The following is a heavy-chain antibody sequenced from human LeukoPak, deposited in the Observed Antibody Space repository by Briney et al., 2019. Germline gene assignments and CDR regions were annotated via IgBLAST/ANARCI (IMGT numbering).Heavy chain of an antibody. CDR3: ARDSSGYFHWFDP. D-gene: IGHD3-22*01. Sequence: GGSLRLSCAASGFTFSSYTMNWVRQAPGKGLEWVSYISSSGSTIYYADSVKGRFTISRDNAKNSLYLQMNSLRAEDTAVYYCARDSSGYFHWFDPWGQGTLVTVSS. CDR2: ISSSGSTI. J-gene: IGHJ5*02. CDR1: GFTFSSYT. V-gene: IGHV3-48*03.